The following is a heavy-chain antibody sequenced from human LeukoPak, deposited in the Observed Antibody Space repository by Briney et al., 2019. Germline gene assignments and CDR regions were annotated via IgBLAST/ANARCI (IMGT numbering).Heavy chain of an antibody. D-gene: IGHD2-2*01. CDR2: IRPDGINK. J-gene: IGHJ3*02. CDR3: ARDVVPRAFDI. CDR1: GFSLINHD. Sequence: GGSLRLSCAASGFSLINHDMHWVRQLPGKGLEWVALIRPDGINKYYGDSVKDRFIISRDTSKNTLRLQMNFLETDDTAVYYCARDVVPRAFDIWGQGTMVTVSS. V-gene: IGHV3-30*02.